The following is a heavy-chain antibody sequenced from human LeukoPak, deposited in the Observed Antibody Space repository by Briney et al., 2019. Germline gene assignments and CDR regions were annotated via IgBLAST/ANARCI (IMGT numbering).Heavy chain of an antibody. J-gene: IGHJ5*02. V-gene: IGHV3-74*01. Sequence: GGSLRLTCAASGFTFSNYWMDWVRQAPGKGLVWVSRINNDGDSTSYADSVRGRFTITRDYAKNTLHLQMNSLRDEDTAMYYCVREPGGNWFDPWGQGTLVTVSS. CDR2: INNDGDST. D-gene: IGHD2-2*01. CDR1: GFTFSNYW. CDR3: VREPGGNWFDP.